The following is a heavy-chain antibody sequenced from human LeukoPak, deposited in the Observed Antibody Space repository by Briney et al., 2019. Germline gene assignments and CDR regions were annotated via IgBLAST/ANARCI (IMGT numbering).Heavy chain of an antibody. CDR1: GFTFSGSA. CDR3: TRDSGTYNWLDP. D-gene: IGHD1-26*01. V-gene: IGHV3-73*01. J-gene: IGHJ5*02. CDR2: IHKEKNSYAT. Sequence: GGSLKLSCAASGFTFSGSAIHWVRQSFGKGREWSGDIHKEKNSYATASAYAVSVEGRFTVSRDDSKNMAFLQMSGLKTEDTALYFCTRDSGTYNWLDPWGQGTLVTVSS.